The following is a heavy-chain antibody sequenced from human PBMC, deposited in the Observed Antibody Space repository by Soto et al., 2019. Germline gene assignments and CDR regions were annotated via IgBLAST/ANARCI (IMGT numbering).Heavy chain of an antibody. CDR3: ARDFHYDSSGYYPI. CDR1: GGTFSSYA. V-gene: IGHV1-69*04. Sequence: ASVKVSCKASGGTFSSYAISWVRQAPGQGLEWMGRIIPILGIANYAQKFQGRVTITADKSTSTAYMELSSLRSEDTAVYYCARDFHYDSSGYYPIWGQGTMVTVSS. J-gene: IGHJ3*02. D-gene: IGHD3-22*01. CDR2: IIPILGIA.